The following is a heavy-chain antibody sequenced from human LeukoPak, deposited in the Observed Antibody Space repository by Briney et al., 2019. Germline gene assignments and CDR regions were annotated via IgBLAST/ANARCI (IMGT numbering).Heavy chain of an antibody. CDR1: GFTFSHYA. J-gene: IGHJ4*02. D-gene: IGHD3-9*01. Sequence: GGSLSLSCTASGFTFSHYAMHWVRQAPGKGLEFVSAISVNEFDTYYASSVKDRFTLSRDNSKNTLYLQMGSLGTENTAVYYCARDWLLDYWGEGTLITVSS. CDR2: ISVNEFDT. CDR3: ARDWLLDY. V-gene: IGHV3-64*01.